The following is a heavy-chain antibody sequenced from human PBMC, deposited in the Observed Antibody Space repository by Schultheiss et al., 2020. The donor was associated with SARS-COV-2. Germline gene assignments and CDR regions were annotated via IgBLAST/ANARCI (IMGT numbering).Heavy chain of an antibody. CDR3: ARGGFITIFGVVMGNYYGMDV. D-gene: IGHD3-3*01. CDR1: GGTFSSYA. CDR2: IIPIFGTA. Sequence: SVKVSCKASGGTFSSYAISWVRQAPGQGLEWMGGIIPIFGTANYAQKFQGRVTITADESTSTAYMELSSLRSEDTAVYYCARGGFITIFGVVMGNYYGMDVWGQGTTVTVSS. V-gene: IGHV1-69*13. J-gene: IGHJ6*02.